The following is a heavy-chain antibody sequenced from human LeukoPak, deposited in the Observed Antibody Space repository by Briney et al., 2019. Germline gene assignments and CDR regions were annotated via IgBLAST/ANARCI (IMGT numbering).Heavy chain of an antibody. CDR1: GFTFSSYS. Sequence: GGSLRLSCAASGFTFSSYSMNWVRQAPGKGLEWVSSISRRSSYIYYADSVKGRFTISRDNAKNSLYLPMNSLRAEDTALYYCAKDTGYSSRDGAFDIWGQGTMVTVSS. D-gene: IGHD6-13*01. CDR3: AKDTGYSSRDGAFDI. J-gene: IGHJ3*02. V-gene: IGHV3-21*04. CDR2: ISRRSSYI.